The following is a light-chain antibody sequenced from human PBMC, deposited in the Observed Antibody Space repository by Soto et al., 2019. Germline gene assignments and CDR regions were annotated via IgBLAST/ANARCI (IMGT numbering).Light chain of an antibody. CDR2: EVS. V-gene: IGLV2-14*01. J-gene: IGLJ1*01. CDR3: SSYTSSSLYV. CDR1: SSDVGGYNY. Sequence: VLTHPASVSGSPGQSITISCTGTSSDVGGYNYVSWYQQHPGKAPKLMIYEVSNRPSGVSNRFSGSKSGNTASLTISGLQAEDEADYYCSSYTSSSLYVFGTGTKVTVL.